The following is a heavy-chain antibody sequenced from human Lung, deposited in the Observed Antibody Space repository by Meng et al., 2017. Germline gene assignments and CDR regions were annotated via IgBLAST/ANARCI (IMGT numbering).Heavy chain of an antibody. V-gene: IGHV4-34*01. J-gene: IGHJ4*02. CDR3: ARGPTTMAHDFDY. CDR2: INHSGST. D-gene: IGHD4-11*01. Sequence: QVQLQQWAAGPLKPAETLSLPCVVSGGSFSDYYWSWIRQSPGKGLEWIGEINHSGSTNYNPSLESRATISVDTSQNNLSLKLSSVTAADSAVYYCARGPTTMAHDFDYWGQGTLVTVSS. CDR1: GGSFSDYY.